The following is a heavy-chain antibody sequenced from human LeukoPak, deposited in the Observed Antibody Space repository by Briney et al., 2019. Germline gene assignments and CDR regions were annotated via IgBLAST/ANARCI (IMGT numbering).Heavy chain of an antibody. CDR2: IHASGTT. CDR3: ARGSANWVDY. D-gene: IGHD6-25*01. CDR1: GASINTYF. Sequence: TASETLSLTCTVSGASINTYFWSWFRQPAGKGLEWIGRIHASGTTNYNPSLKSRVTMSVDTSKNQFSLKLSSVTAADTAVYYCARGSANWVDYWGQGTLVTVSS. V-gene: IGHV4-4*07. J-gene: IGHJ5*01.